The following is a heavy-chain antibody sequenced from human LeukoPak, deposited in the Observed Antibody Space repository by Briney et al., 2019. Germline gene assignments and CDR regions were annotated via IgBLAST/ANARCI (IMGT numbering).Heavy chain of an antibody. J-gene: IGHJ4*02. D-gene: IGHD1-1*01. CDR2: ISGSGGDT. CDR3: ARDPRTVRI. CDR1: GFTFTDSY. V-gene: IGHV3-11*06. Sequence: GSLRLSCEASGFTFTDSYMTWVRQAPGKGLEWLSYISGSGGDTNYADSVRGRFTISRDNAKNSLYLQMNSLRVEDTAVYYCARDPRTVRIWGQGTLVTVSS.